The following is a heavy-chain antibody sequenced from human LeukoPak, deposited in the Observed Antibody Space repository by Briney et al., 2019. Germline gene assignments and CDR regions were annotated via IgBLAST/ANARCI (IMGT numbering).Heavy chain of an antibody. V-gene: IGHV3-30*02. J-gene: IGHJ4*02. Sequence: PGGSLRLSCAASGFTFSSYGMHWVRQAPGKGLEWVAFIRYDGSNKYYADSVKGRFTISRDNSKNTLYLQMNSLRAEDTAVYYCAKDKVRTPAYYFDYWGQGTLVTVSS. CDR1: GFTFSSYG. CDR2: IRYDGSNK. D-gene: IGHD3-10*01. CDR3: AKDKVRTPAYYFDY.